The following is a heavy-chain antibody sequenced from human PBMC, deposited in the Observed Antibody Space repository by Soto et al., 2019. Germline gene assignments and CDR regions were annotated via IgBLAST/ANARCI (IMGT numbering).Heavy chain of an antibody. V-gene: IGHV3-21*06. Sequence: EVQLVESGGGLVKPGGSLRLSCAASGFAFSSYSMNWVRQAPGKGLEWVAFITIRSSYIYYADSVRGRFTVSRDNAKNSLYLQMDGLSAEDTAVYYCARDDGWLVLDYWGQGTLVTVSS. CDR1: GFAFSSYS. CDR2: ITIRSSYI. J-gene: IGHJ4*02. D-gene: IGHD6-19*01. CDR3: ARDDGWLVLDY.